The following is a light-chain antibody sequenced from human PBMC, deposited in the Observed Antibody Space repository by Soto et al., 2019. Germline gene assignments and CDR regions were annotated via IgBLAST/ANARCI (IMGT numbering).Light chain of an antibody. J-gene: IGKJ1*01. CDR2: KAS. CDR3: QHYNSYSEA. V-gene: IGKV1-5*03. Sequence: IQLTQSPSSLSASVGDRVTLTCRASQGIRKDLGWYQVKPGKAPNLLIYKASTLETGVPSRFSGSGSGTEFTLTISSLQPDDFATYYCQHYNSYSEAFGQGTKVE. CDR1: QGIRKD.